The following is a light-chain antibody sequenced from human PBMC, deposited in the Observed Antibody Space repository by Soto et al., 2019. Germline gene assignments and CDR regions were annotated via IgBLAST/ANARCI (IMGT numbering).Light chain of an antibody. Sequence: EIVMTQSPATLSVSPGERATLSCRASQSVSSNLAWYQQRPGQPPRLLIYGASTRASGIPARFSGSGSGTEFTLTISSLQSEDFAVYYCHQYGSSPLTFGGGAKVEIK. CDR1: QSVSSN. CDR2: GAS. J-gene: IGKJ4*01. V-gene: IGKV3-15*01. CDR3: HQYGSSPLT.